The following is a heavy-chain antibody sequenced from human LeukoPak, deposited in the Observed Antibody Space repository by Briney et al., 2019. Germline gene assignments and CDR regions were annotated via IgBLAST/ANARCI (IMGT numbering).Heavy chain of an antibody. CDR1: GGSISSYY. D-gene: IGHD6-19*01. V-gene: IGHV4-4*07. Sequence: SETLSLTCTVSGGSISSYYWSWIRQPAGKGLEWIGRIYTSGSTNYNPSLKSRVTISVDTSKNQFSLKLSSVTAADTAVYYCKGPWLVNRGAFDIWGQGTMVTVSS. CDR2: IYTSGST. CDR3: KGPWLVNRGAFDI. J-gene: IGHJ3*02.